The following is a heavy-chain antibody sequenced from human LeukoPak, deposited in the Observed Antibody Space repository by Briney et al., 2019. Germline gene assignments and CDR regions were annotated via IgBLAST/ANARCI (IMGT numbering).Heavy chain of an antibody. D-gene: IGHD1-14*01. Sequence: GGSLRLSCAASGFTFDAYGLSWVRQAPGKGLEWVSSINWHDGSTDYADSVKGRFTISRDKAKNSLFLQMNSLRAEDTAFYYCARVPETTQPFDYWGQGTLVTVSS. J-gene: IGHJ4*02. CDR3: ARVPETTQPFDY. CDR1: GFTFDAYG. V-gene: IGHV3-20*04. CDR2: INWHDGST.